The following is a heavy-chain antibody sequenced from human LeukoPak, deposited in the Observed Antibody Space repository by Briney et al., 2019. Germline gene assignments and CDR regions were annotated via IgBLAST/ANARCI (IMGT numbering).Heavy chain of an antibody. J-gene: IGHJ6*03. CDR3: ARGSGSGYYYYYYYMDV. CDR1: GYSISSGYY. V-gene: IGHV4-38-2*02. Sequence: SETLSLTWTVSGYSISSGYYWGWIRQPPGKGLEWIGSIYHSGSTYYNPSLKSRVTISVDTSKNQFSLKLSSVTAADTAVYYCARGSGSGYYYYYYYMDVWGKGTTVTVSS. D-gene: IGHD3-22*01. CDR2: IYHSGST.